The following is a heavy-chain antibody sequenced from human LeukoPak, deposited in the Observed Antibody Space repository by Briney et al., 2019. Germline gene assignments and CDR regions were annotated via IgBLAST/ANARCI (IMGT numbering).Heavy chain of an antibody. D-gene: IGHD3-10*01. V-gene: IGHV4-61*05. CDR1: CGSISSSSYY. Sequence: SETLSLTCTVSCGSISSSSYYWGWIRQPPGKGLEWIGCIYYSGSTNYNPSLKSRVTISVDTSKNQFSLKLSSVTAADTAVYYCASTGLGFGELSWWFDPWGQGTLVTVSS. CDR3: ASTGLGFGELSWWFDP. J-gene: IGHJ5*02. CDR2: IYYSGST.